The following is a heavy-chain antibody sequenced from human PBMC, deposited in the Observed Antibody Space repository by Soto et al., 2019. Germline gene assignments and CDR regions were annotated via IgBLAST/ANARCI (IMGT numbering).Heavy chain of an antibody. V-gene: IGHV4-59*01. CDR1: GGSISRYY. CDR3: ARGEGNYYGSESYVPWVDYFDY. D-gene: IGHD3-10*01. J-gene: IGHJ4*02. CDR2: IYYSGST. Sequence: TLSLTCTVAGGSISRYYLSFIRQPRGKGLEWIGYIYYSGSTNYNPSLKSRVTIPVDTSKNQFSLKLSSVTAADTAVYYCARGEGNYYGSESYVPWVDYFDYWGQGTLVTVSS.